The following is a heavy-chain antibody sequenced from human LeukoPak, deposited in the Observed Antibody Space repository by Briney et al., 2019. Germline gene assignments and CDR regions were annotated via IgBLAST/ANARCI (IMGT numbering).Heavy chain of an antibody. CDR3: ARAGARYFDYWLDP. CDR1: GGSISSGGYY. V-gene: IGHV4-31*03. Sequence: SETLSLTCTVSGGSISSGGYYWSWIRQHPGKGLEWIGYIYYSGSTYYNPSLKSRVTISVDTSKNQFSLKLSSVTAADTAVYYCARAGARYFDYWLDPWGQGTLVTVSS. CDR2: IYYSGST. J-gene: IGHJ5*02. D-gene: IGHD3-9*01.